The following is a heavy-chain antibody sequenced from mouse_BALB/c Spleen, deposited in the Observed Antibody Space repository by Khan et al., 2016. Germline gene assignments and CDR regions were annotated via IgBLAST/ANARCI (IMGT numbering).Heavy chain of an antibody. CDR1: GFTFNTYA. J-gene: IGHJ4*01. CDR2: IRSKSNNYAT. Sequence: QLVESGGGLVQPKGSLKLSCAASGFTFNTYAMHWVCQAPGKGLEWVARIRSKSNNYATYYADSVKDRFTISRDDSQSLLYLQMNNLKTEDTAKYYCVRKGNDGNHYAMDYWGQGTSVTVSS. CDR3: VRKGNDGNHYAMDY. D-gene: IGHD2-1*01. V-gene: IGHV10-3*03.